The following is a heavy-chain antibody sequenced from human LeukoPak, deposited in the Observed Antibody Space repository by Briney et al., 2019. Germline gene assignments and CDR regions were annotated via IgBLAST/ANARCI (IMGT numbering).Heavy chain of an antibody. V-gene: IGHV6-1*01. CDR1: GDSVSSNSAA. CDR3: AREADVILWFGELHGAFDI. D-gene: IGHD3-10*01. CDR2: TYYRSKWYN. J-gene: IGHJ3*02. Sequence: SQTLSLTCAISGDSVSSNSAAWNWIRQSPSRGLEWLGRTYYRSKWYNDYAVSVKSRITINPDTSKNQFSLQLNSVTPEDTAVYYCAREADVILWFGELHGAFDIWGQGTMVTVSS.